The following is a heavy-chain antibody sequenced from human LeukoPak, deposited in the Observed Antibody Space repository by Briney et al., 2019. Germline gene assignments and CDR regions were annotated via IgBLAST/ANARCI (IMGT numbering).Heavy chain of an antibody. CDR3: ARSLPNPGITIFGRKAFDI. CDR2: IYYSGST. V-gene: IGHV4-39*07. D-gene: IGHD3-9*01. Sequence: SETLSLTCTVSGGSISSSSYYWGWIRQPPGKGLEWIGSIYYSGSTYYNPSLKSRVTISVDTSKNQFSLKLSSVTAADTAVYYCARSLPNPGITIFGRKAFDIWGQGTMVTVSS. J-gene: IGHJ3*02. CDR1: GGSISSSSYY.